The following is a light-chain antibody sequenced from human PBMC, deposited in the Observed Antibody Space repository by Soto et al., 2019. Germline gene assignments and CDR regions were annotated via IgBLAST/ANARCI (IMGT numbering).Light chain of an antibody. V-gene: IGLV2-14*01. Sequence: ALTQPASVSGSPGQSITISCTGTSSDVGGYNRVSWYQQHPDKAPKLIIYEVTNRPSGISNRFSGSKSGDTASLTISGLQAEDEADYYCYSYRSGSAHVFGTGTKVTVL. CDR2: EVT. J-gene: IGLJ1*01. CDR3: YSYRSGSAHV. CDR1: SSDVGGYNR.